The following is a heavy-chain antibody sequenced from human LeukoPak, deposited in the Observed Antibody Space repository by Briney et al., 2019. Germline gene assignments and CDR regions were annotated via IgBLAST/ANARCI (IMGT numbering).Heavy chain of an antibody. CDR2: ISYDGSDK. D-gene: IGHD5-12*01. Sequence: GGSLRLSCAASGFTFSSYGIHWVRQAPGKGLEWVALISYDGSDKFFADSVRGRFTVSRDNSKNTLYLQMNSLRVEDTAVYYCAKDLATKYSLDYWGQGILVTVSS. J-gene: IGHJ4*02. CDR1: GFTFSSYG. V-gene: IGHV3-30*18. CDR3: AKDLATKYSLDY.